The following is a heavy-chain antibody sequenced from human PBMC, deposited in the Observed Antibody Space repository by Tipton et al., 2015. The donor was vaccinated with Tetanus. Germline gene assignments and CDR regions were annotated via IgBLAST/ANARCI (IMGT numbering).Heavy chain of an antibody. CDR1: GISFSDSY. CDR3: GVLVRGVLLTRVIEH. D-gene: IGHD3-10*01. V-gene: IGHV3-11*01. Sequence: SLRLSCAASGISFSDSYMSWIRQAPGKGLEWVSYISGSGNTIYVAGSVKGRMTTSRDNGKTTVYLQMHGLRVEDTAVYYCGVLVRGVLLTRVIEHWGQGTLVTVSS. CDR2: ISGSGNTI. J-gene: IGHJ4*02.